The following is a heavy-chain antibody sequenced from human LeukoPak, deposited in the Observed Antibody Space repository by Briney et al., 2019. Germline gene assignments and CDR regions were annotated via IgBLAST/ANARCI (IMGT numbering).Heavy chain of an antibody. Sequence: GGSLRLSCIASAFTFHDYGMSWVRQAPGKGLEWVSGIDGIAFSTSYADSVKGRFTISRDNTKNALYLQMNSLRAEDTALYYCARDGGSYGDYDTKLDYWGQGTLVTVSS. CDR3: ARDGGSYGDYDTKLDY. CDR1: AFTFHDYG. D-gene: IGHD4-17*01. V-gene: IGHV3-20*04. J-gene: IGHJ4*02. CDR2: IDGIAFST.